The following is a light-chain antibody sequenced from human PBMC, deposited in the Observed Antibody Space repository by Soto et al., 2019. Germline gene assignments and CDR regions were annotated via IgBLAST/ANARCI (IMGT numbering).Light chain of an antibody. Sequence: QSVLTQPASVSGSPGQSITISCTGTSSDVGGFNYVSWYQQHPGKAPKLMIYDVTNRPSGVSYRFSGSKSGNTASLTISGLQAEDEADYYCNSHTSSSIYVFATGTKVTVL. CDR2: DVT. V-gene: IGLV2-14*03. CDR1: SSDVGGFNY. J-gene: IGLJ1*01. CDR3: NSHTSSSIYV.